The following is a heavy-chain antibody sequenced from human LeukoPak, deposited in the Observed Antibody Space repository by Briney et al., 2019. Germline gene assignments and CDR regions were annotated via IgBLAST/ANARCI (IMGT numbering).Heavy chain of an antibody. Sequence: GGSLRLSCATSGFTFNNNAMSWVRQAPGKGLEWVANIKQDGTEKNYVDSVKGRFTVSRDNAKNSLYLQMISLRAEDTAVHFCARDWGAAGLWDYWGQGTLVTVSS. CDR3: ARDWGAAGLWDY. CDR1: GFTFNNNA. J-gene: IGHJ4*02. CDR2: IKQDGTEK. V-gene: IGHV3-7*05. D-gene: IGHD6-13*01.